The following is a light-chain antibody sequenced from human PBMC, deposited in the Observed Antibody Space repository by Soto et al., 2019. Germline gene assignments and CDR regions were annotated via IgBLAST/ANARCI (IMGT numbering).Light chain of an antibody. CDR2: GAS. CDR3: EQTNTFLPLT. CDR1: QGISNW. V-gene: IGKV1-12*01. Sequence: DIPLTQSPSSVFASVGDRVTITCRASQGISNWLAWYQQQPGKAPKLLIYGASSLQSGVPSRFSGGGSGTHFTLIISSLQPEDFATYYCEQTNTFLPLTFGGGTKVEI. J-gene: IGKJ4*01.